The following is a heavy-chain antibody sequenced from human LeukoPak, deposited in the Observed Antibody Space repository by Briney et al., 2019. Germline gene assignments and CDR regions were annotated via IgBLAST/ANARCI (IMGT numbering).Heavy chain of an antibody. CDR1: GGSISSYY. D-gene: IGHD6-13*01. V-gene: IGHV4-59*08. Sequence: PSETLSLTCTVSGGSISSYYWNWIRQSPESGLEWIGYIYYSGSTNYNPSLKSRVTMSVDTSKNQFSLKLSSVTAADTAVYYCTRHANGYSSSWHDYWGQGTLVTVS. CDR2: IYYSGST. J-gene: IGHJ4*02. CDR3: TRHANGYSSSWHDY.